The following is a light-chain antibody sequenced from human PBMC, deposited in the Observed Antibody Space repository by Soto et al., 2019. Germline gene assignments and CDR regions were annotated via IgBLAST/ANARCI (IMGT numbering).Light chain of an antibody. CDR1: SSDVGSYNY. V-gene: IGLV2-14*01. J-gene: IGLJ1*01. CDR2: EVS. CDR3: SSYRSTSTLEV. Sequence: QSVLTQPASVSGSPGQSITISCTGTSSDVGSYNYVSWYQQPPGKAPKLMIYEVSNRPSGVSNRFSGSKSGNTASLTISGLQAEDEADYYCSSYRSTSTLEVFGAGTKVTVL.